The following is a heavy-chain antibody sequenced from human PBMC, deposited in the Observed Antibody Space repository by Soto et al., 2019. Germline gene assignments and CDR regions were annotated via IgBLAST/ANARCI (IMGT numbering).Heavy chain of an antibody. CDR3: ARALQFDAFDI. V-gene: IGHV1-2*04. Sequence: GASVKVSCKASGYTFTGYYMRWVRQAPGQGLEWMGWINPNSGGTNYAQKFQGWVTMTRDTSISTAYMELSRLRSDDTAVYYCARALQFDAFDIWGQGTMVTVSS. CDR2: INPNSGGT. CDR1: GYTFTGYY. J-gene: IGHJ3*02.